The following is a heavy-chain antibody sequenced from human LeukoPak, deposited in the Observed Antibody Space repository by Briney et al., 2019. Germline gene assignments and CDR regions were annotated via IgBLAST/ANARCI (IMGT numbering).Heavy chain of an antibody. CDR2: VNWNSGTI. CDR3: AKGQRVHYGDYSFDR. CDR1: GFIFHDYS. V-gene: IGHV3-9*01. J-gene: IGHJ4*02. Sequence: GGSLRLSCAASGFIFHDYSMHGVRQAPGKGLEWVSGVNWNSGTIGYTDSVKGRFTLSRDNARNSLFLQMHSLRPEDTAFYYCAKGQRVHYGDYSFDRWGQGTLVTVSP. D-gene: IGHD4-17*01.